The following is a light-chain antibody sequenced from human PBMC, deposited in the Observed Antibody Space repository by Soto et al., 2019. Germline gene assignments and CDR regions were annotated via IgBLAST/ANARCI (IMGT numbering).Light chain of an antibody. V-gene: IGLV2-14*01. CDR2: EVS. Sequence: QSALTQPASVSGSPGQSITISCTGTSSDVGGYNFLSWYQQHPGKAPKLMIYEVSNRPSGVSYRFSGSKSGNTASLTISGLQAEDEADYYCSSYTSSVTLVFGGGTQLTVL. CDR1: SSDVGGYNF. J-gene: IGLJ2*01. CDR3: SSYTSSVTLV.